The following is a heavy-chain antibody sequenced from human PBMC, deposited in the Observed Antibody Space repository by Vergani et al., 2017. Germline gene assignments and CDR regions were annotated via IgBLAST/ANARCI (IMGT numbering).Heavy chain of an antibody. V-gene: IGHV3-21*01. CDR2: ISSSSSYI. CDR3: ARDNTAMVPYYYYYYGMDV. D-gene: IGHD5-18*01. Sequence: VQLVESGGGVVQPGRSLRLSCAASGFTFSSYSMNWVRQAPGKGLEWVSSISSSSSYIYYADSVKGRFTISRDNAKNSLYLQMNSLRAEDTAVYYCARDNTAMVPYYYYYYGMDVWGQGTTVTVSS. J-gene: IGHJ6*02. CDR1: GFTFSSYS.